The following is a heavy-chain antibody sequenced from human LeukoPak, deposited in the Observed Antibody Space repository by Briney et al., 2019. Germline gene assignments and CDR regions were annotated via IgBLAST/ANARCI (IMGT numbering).Heavy chain of an antibody. CDR3: AKGDDYGANTRLPKYNWFDP. Sequence: GGSLRLSCAASGFTFSSHAMHWVRQAPGKGLEWVAFIRYDGNNKNYADSAKGRFTISRDNSKDTLYLQMNSPRVEDTAVYYCAKGDDYGANTRLPKYNWFDPWGQGTLVTVSS. CDR2: IRYDGNNK. D-gene: IGHD4-23*01. CDR1: GFTFSSHA. J-gene: IGHJ5*02. V-gene: IGHV3-30*02.